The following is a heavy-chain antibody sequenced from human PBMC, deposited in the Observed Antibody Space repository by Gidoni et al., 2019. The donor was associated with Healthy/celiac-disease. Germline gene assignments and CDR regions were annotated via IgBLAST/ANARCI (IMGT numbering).Heavy chain of an antibody. V-gene: IGHV3-33*01. J-gene: IGHJ6*02. CDR2: IWYDGSNK. Sequence: QVQLVESGGGVVQPGRSLRLSCAASGFTFSSYGMHWVRQAPGKGLEWVAVIWYDGSNKYYADSVKGRFTISRDNSKNTLYLQMNSLRAEDTAVYYCARELLRLGRGYYYYYGMDVWGQGTTVTVSS. D-gene: IGHD5-12*01. CDR1: GFTFSSYG. CDR3: ARELLRLGRGYYYYYGMDV.